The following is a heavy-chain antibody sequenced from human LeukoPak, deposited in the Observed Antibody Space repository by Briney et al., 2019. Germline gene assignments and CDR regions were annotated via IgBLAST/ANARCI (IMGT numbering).Heavy chain of an antibody. J-gene: IGHJ3*02. Sequence: SETLSLTCAVYGGSFSGYYWSWIRQPPGKGLEWIGEINHSGSTNYNPSLKSRVTISVDTSKNQFSLKLSSVTAADTAVYYCARRGGGTGTTFLSRAFDIWGQGTMVTVSS. V-gene: IGHV4-34*01. D-gene: IGHD1-7*01. CDR3: ARRGGGTGTTFLSRAFDI. CDR1: GGSFSGYY. CDR2: INHSGST.